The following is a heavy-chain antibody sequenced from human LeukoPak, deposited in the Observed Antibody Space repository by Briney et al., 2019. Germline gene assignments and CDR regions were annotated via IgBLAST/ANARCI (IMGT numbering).Heavy chain of an antibody. Sequence: SETLSPTRTVSGGSISSYYWSWIRQPPGKGLEWIGYIYYSGSTNYNPSLKSRVTISVDTSKNQFSLKLSSVTAADTAVYYCAREGFDDSSGYYYFDYWGQGTLVTVSS. CDR3: AREGFDDSSGYYYFDY. V-gene: IGHV4-59*12. CDR1: GGSISSYY. CDR2: IYYSGST. D-gene: IGHD3-22*01. J-gene: IGHJ4*02.